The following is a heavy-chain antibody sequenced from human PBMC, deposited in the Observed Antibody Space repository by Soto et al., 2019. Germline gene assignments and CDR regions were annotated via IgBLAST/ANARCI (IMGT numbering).Heavy chain of an antibody. CDR3: ARDRTAGFDP. J-gene: IGHJ5*02. D-gene: IGHD6-13*01. CDR2: ISSSSSYI. V-gene: IGHV3-21*04. Sequence: GGSLRLSCAASGFTFSSYSMNWVRQAPGKGLEWVSSISSSSSYIYYADSVKGRFTISRDNAKNSVYPQMNSLRAEDTAVYYCARDRTAGFDPWGQGALVTVSS. CDR1: GFTFSSYS.